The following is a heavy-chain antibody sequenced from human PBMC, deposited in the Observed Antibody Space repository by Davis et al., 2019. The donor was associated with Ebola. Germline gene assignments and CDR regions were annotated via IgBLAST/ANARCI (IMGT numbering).Heavy chain of an antibody. J-gene: IGHJ6*02. V-gene: IGHV3-23*01. Sequence: PGGSLRLSCAASGFTFSDYYMSWIRQAPGKGLEWVSAISGSGGSTYYADSVKGRFTISRDNSKNTLYLQMNSLRAEDTAVYYCAKWSIAVAGTSDYYYYYGMDVWGQGTTVTVSS. CDR3: AKWSIAVAGTSDYYYYYGMDV. CDR2: ISGSGGST. CDR1: GFTFSDYY. D-gene: IGHD6-19*01.